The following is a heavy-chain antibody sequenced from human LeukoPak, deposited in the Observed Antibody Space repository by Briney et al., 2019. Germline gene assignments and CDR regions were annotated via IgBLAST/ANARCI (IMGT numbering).Heavy chain of an antibody. CDR3: ATDGAGFDT. V-gene: IGHV3-11*01. Sequence: GGSLRLSCAASGFTFNDYYMSWIRQAPGKGLEWLSYINIGGTNTHYADPVKGRFTISRDNAKKSLYLEMNNRRAEDTAVYYCATDGAGFDTWGQGVLVTVSS. CDR2: INIGGTNT. CDR1: GFTFNDYY. J-gene: IGHJ5*02.